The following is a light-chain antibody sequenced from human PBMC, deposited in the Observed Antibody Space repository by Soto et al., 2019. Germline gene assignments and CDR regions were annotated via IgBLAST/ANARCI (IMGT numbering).Light chain of an antibody. CDR3: QQRSNWWP. J-gene: IGKJ1*01. Sequence: DIVFTQTPATLSFSPVQSPTLSFRASQSVSSYLAWYQQKPGQAPRLLIYDASNRATGIPARFSGSGSGTEFTLTISSLEPEDFAVYYCQQRSNWWPFGQGTKVDIK. CDR2: DAS. CDR1: QSVSSY. V-gene: IGKV3-11*01.